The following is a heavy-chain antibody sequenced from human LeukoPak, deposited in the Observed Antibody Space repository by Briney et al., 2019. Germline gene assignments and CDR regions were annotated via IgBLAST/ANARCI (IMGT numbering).Heavy chain of an antibody. J-gene: IGHJ4*02. D-gene: IGHD3-3*01. CDR2: ISSSGSTI. V-gene: IGHV3-11*01. CDR1: GFTFSDYY. CDR3: ARGSHHDFWSGYYSYFDY. Sequence: PGGSLRLSCAASGFTFSDYYMSWIRLAPGKGLEWVSYISSSGSTIYYADSVKGRFTISRDNAKNSLYLQLNSLRAEDTAVYYCARGSHHDFWSGYYSYFDYWGQGTLVTVSS.